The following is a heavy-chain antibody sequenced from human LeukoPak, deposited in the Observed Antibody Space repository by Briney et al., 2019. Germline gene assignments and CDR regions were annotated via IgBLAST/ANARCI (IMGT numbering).Heavy chain of an antibody. V-gene: IGHV3-73*01. CDR1: GFTFSGSA. Sequence: GGSLRLSCAASGFTFSGSAMHWVRQASGKGLEWVGRIRSKANSYATAYAASVKGRSTISRDDSKNTAYLQMNSLKTEDTAVYYCTSQYYYDSSGYYYVYAFDIWGQGTMVTVSS. J-gene: IGHJ3*02. CDR3: TSQYYYDSSGYYYVYAFDI. D-gene: IGHD3-22*01. CDR2: IRSKANSYAT.